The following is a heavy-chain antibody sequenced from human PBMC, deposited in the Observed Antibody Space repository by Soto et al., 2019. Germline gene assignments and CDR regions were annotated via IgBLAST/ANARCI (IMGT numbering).Heavy chain of an antibody. V-gene: IGHV4-30-4*01. Sequence: QVQLQESGPGLVKPSQTLSLTCTVSGGSISSGDYYWSWIRQPPGKGLEWIGYIYYSGSTYYNPSLKRRVTISVDTSKNQFSLKLSSVTAADTAVYYCASECSGGSCYSESSYWGQGTLVTVSS. CDR1: GGSISSGDYY. D-gene: IGHD2-15*01. J-gene: IGHJ4*02. CDR2: IYYSGST. CDR3: ASECSGGSCYSESSY.